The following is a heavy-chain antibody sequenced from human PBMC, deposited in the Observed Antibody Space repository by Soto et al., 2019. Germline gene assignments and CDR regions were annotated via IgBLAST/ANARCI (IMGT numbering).Heavy chain of an antibody. D-gene: IGHD2-15*01. Sequence: EVQLVESGGGFIYPGGSLRLSCAASGLTISNAWMNWVRQAPGKGLEWVGRIKTNTEGGTTDYAAAVKGRCTVSRDDSKNTLYLQMSSLITEDTAVYYCTTGSVEGVWGQGTTVTVSS. CDR2: IKTNTEGGTT. J-gene: IGHJ6*02. CDR1: GLTISNAW. V-gene: IGHV3-15*07. CDR3: TTGSVEGV.